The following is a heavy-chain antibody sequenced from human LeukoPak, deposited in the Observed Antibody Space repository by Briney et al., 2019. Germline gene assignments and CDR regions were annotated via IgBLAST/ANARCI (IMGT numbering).Heavy chain of an antibody. J-gene: IGHJ5*02. CDR1: GGSISSSSYY. D-gene: IGHD2-2*01. Sequence: SETLSLTCTVSGGSISSSSYYWGWIRQPPGKGLEWIGSIYYSGSTYYNPSLKSRVTISVDTSKNQFSPKLSSVTAADTAVYYCARGVSLPAALARFDPWGQGTLVTVSS. V-gene: IGHV4-39*01. CDR2: IYYSGST. CDR3: ARGVSLPAALARFDP.